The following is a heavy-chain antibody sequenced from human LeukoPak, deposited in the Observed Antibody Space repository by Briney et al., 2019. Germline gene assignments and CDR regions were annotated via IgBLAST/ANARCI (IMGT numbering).Heavy chain of an antibody. Sequence: SETLSLTCAVYGGSFSGYYWSWIRQPPGRGLEWIGEFNLSGSTNYNPPLTSRVTISVDTSKNQFSLKLSSVTAADTAVYYCARGPRGYSYGYFDYWGQGTLVTVSS. CDR3: ARGPRGYSYGYFDY. CDR2: FNLSGST. V-gene: IGHV4-34*01. CDR1: GGSFSGYY. D-gene: IGHD5-18*01. J-gene: IGHJ4*02.